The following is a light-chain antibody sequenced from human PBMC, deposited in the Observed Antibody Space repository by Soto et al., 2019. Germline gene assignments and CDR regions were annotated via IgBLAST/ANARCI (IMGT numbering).Light chain of an antibody. V-gene: IGLV2-14*01. CDR1: SSDVGGYNY. Sequence: QSALTQPASVSGSPGQSITISCTGTSSDVGGYNYVSWYQQHPGKAPKLMIYDVSNRPAGVSDRYSGSKYGSTASLTISGLQAEDEADYYCSSYTSSSTLGVFGGGTKLTVL. J-gene: IGLJ3*02. CDR3: SSYTSSSTLGV. CDR2: DVS.